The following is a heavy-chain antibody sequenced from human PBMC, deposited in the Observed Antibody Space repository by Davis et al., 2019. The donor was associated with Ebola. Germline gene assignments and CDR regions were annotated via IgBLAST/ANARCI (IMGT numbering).Heavy chain of an antibody. CDR2: ISWNGVTI. CDR3: AKDRADAAYNFDS. CDR1: GFTFSGYA. J-gene: IGHJ4*02. D-gene: IGHD2-21*01. Sequence: SLKISCAASGFTFSGYAMHWVRQAPGKGLEWVSGISWNGVTIGFAESVRGRFTISRDNAKNSIYLQMNSLRPDDTALYYCAKDRADAAYNFDSWGQGILVTVSS. V-gene: IGHV3-9*01.